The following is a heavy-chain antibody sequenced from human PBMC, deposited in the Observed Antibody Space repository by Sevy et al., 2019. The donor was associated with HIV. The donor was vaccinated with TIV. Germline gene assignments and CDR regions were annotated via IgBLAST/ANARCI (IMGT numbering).Heavy chain of an antibody. J-gene: IGHJ6*02. CDR1: GYTFTSYG. CDR2: ISAYNGKT. D-gene: IGHD6-6*01. V-gene: IGHV1-18*04. CDR3: ARDGQVYSSSSGGYYYYGMDV. Sequence: ASVKVSCKASGYTFTSYGISWVRQAPGQGLEWMGWISAYNGKTNFAQKLQDKFTMTTDTSTSTAYMELRGLRSDDTAVYYCARDGQVYSSSSGGYYYYGMDVWGQGTTVTVSS.